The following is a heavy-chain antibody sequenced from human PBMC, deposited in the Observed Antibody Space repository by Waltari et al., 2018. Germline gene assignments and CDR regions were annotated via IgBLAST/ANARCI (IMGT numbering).Heavy chain of an antibody. CDR2: LTWNRVGI. V-gene: IGHV3-9*01. D-gene: IGHD6-6*01. J-gene: IGHJ4*02. Sequence: ELPLVESGGGLVQPGGSLSLACATSGFSFADYTMHGVRQAPGKGLEWVASLTWNRVGIGYAEAVKGRFTIARDNAKNALYLQMNSLKVEDTALYYCVKESMTHYYLDSWGQGTPVTVSS. CDR3: VKESMTHYYLDS. CDR1: GFSFADYT.